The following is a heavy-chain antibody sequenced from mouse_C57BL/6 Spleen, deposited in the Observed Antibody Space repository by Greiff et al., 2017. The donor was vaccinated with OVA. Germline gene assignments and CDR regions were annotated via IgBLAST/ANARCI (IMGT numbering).Heavy chain of an antibody. CDR2: IDPSDSET. D-gene: IGHD2-3*01. CDR3: AVYDGYSFDY. V-gene: IGHV1-52*01. Sequence: VKLQQPGAELVRPGSSVKLSCKASGYTFTSYWMHWVKQRPIQGLEWIGNIDPSDSETHYNQKFRDKATLTVDKSSSPAYMQLSSLTSEDSAVYYCAVYDGYSFDYWGQGTTLTVSS. CDR1: GYTFTSYW. J-gene: IGHJ2*01.